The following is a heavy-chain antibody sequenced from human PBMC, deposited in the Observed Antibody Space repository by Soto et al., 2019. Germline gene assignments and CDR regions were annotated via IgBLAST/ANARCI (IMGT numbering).Heavy chain of an antibody. CDR3: ARDIIAAAGHNWFDP. J-gene: IGHJ5*02. Sequence: QVQLQESGPGLVKPSQTLSLTRTVSGGSISSGGYYWSWIRQHPGKGLEWIGYIYYSGSTYYNPSLKSRVTISVDTSKNQFSLKLSSVTAADTAVYYCARDIIAAAGHNWFDPWGQGTLVTVSS. CDR1: GGSISSGGYY. D-gene: IGHD6-13*01. V-gene: IGHV4-31*03. CDR2: IYYSGST.